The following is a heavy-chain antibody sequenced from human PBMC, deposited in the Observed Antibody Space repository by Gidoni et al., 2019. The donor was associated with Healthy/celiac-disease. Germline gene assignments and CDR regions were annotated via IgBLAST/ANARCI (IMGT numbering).Heavy chain of an antibody. CDR3: AKGRFLEWLLPLDY. J-gene: IGHJ4*02. D-gene: IGHD3-3*01. Sequence: EVQLVESGGGLVQPGRSLRLSCAASGFTFDDYAMHWVRQAPGKGLEWVSGSSWNSGSIGYADSVKGRFTISRDNAKNSLYLQMNSLRAEDTALYYCAKGRFLEWLLPLDYWGQGTLVTVSS. V-gene: IGHV3-9*01. CDR2: SSWNSGSI. CDR1: GFTFDDYA.